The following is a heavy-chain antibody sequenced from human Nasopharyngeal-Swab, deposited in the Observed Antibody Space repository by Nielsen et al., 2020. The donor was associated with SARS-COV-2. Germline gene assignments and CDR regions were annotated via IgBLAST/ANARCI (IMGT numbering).Heavy chain of an antibody. CDR2: ISYDGINK. V-gene: IGHV3-30-3*01. Sequence: VRQMPGKGLEWVAVISYDGINKYYPDSVKGRFTISRDNSKNTLYLQMNSLRAEDTAVYYCARSNTGHYYYGMDVWGQGTTVTVSS. CDR3: ARSNTGHYYYGMDV. D-gene: IGHD4-17*01. J-gene: IGHJ6*02.